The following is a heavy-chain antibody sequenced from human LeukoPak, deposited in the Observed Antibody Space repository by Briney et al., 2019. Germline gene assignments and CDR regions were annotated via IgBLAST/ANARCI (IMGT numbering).Heavy chain of an antibody. D-gene: IGHD3-22*01. CDR2: FHNSGTS. J-gene: IGHJ4*02. CDR1: DDSISDYY. Sequence: PSETLSLTCTVSDDSISDYYRGWIRQPPGKGLEWIGYFHNSGTSTYNPSLKSRVTISADTSKNQLSLKLSSVTAADTAVYWCARGAHDGTAYSPFDSWGQGTLVTVSS. V-gene: IGHV4-59*08. CDR3: ARGAHDGTAYSPFDS.